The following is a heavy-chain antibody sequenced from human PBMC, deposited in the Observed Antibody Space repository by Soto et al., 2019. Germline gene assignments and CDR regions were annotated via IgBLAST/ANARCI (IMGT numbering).Heavy chain of an antibody. J-gene: IGHJ4*02. CDR2: IWYDGSNK. CDR3: ASSSSTSPYYFDY. D-gene: IGHD2-2*01. CDR1: GFTFSSYG. V-gene: IGHV3-33*01. Sequence: QVQLVESGGGVVQPGRSLRLSCAASGFTFSSYGMHWVRQAPGKGLEWVAVIWYDGSNKYYADSVKGRFTISRDNSKNTLYLQMNRLRAEDTAVYYCASSSSTSPYYFDYWGQGTLVTVSS.